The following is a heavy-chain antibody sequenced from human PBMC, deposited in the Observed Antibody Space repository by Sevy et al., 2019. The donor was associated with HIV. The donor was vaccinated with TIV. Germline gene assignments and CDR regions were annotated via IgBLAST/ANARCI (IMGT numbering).Heavy chain of an antibody. CDR3: ERGPHYYYDSSAFFDY. D-gene: IGHD3-22*01. CDR2: ISNSGTSK. V-gene: IGHV3-48*03. J-gene: IGHJ4*02. CDR1: GFTFSSYE. Sequence: GGSLRLSCAASGFTFSSYEMNWVRQAPGKGLEWVSCISNSGTSKYYADSVKGRFTISRDSPKNSLYLQMNSLRAEDTAVYYCERGPHYYYDSSAFFDYWSQGTLVTVSS.